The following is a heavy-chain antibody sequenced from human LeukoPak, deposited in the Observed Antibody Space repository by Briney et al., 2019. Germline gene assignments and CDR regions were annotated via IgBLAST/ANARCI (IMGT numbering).Heavy chain of an antibody. CDR1: GVSISSYY. V-gene: IGHV4-4*07. Sequence: SETLSLTCTISGVSISSYYWSWIRQPAGKGLEWIGRIHTSGSTNYNPSLKSRVTMSVDTSENQFSLKLSSVAPEDTAVYYCARAAAPGTTAVKIDYWGQGTLVTVSS. CDR3: ARAAAPGTTAVKIDY. CDR2: IHTSGST. D-gene: IGHD6-13*01. J-gene: IGHJ4*02.